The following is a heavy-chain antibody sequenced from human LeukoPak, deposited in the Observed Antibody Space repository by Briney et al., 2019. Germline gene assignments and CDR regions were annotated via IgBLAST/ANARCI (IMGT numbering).Heavy chain of an antibody. CDR3: ACDRDYYDSSGYYNY. D-gene: IGHD3-22*01. V-gene: IGHV3-74*01. J-gene: IGHJ4*02. CDR2: INSDGSGT. Sequence: GGSLRLSCAASGFTCSSYWMHWVRQAPGKGLVWVSRINSDGSGTIYADSVQGRFTISRDNAKNTLYLQMNSLRAEDTAVYYCACDRDYYDSSGYYNYWGQGTLVTVSS. CDR1: GFTCSSYW.